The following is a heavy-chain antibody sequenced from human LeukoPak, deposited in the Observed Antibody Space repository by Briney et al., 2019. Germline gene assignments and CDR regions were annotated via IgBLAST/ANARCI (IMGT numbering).Heavy chain of an antibody. Sequence: GGSLRLSCAASGFTFSNAWMSWVRQAPGKGLDWVSSISGSGAGTYYADSVKGRFTISRDNSKNTLYLQMNSLRAEDTAVYYCAKSIAVAFYSWGQGTLVTVSS. V-gene: IGHV3-23*01. D-gene: IGHD6-19*01. J-gene: IGHJ4*02. CDR2: ISGSGAGT. CDR1: GFTFSNAW. CDR3: AKSIAVAFYS.